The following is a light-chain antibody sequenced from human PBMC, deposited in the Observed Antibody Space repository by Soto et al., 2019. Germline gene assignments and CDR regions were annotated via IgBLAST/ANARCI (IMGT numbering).Light chain of an antibody. CDR2: AAS. CDR1: QGISSW. J-gene: IGKJ1*01. Sequence: AIQMTQSPSSLSASVGDRVTITCRASQGISSWLAWYQQKPGKAPKLLIYAASSLQSEVPSRFSGSGSGTDFTLTISSLQPEDFATYYCLQDYNYPWTFGQGTKVDIK. V-gene: IGKV1-6*01. CDR3: LQDYNYPWT.